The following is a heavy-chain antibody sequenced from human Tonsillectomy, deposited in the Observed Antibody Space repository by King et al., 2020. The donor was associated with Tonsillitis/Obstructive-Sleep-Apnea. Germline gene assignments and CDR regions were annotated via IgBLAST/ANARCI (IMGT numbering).Heavy chain of an antibody. CDR1: GGSISSSNW. V-gene: IGHV4-4*02. Sequence: VQLQESGPGLVKPSGTLSLTCAVSGGSISSSNWWSWVRQPPGKGLEWIGEFYHSGSTNYNPSLKSRVTISVDKSKNQFSLRLSSVTAADTAVYYCARAPDYDFCSGSRYYMDVWGKGTTVTVSS. J-gene: IGHJ6*03. CDR3: ARAPDYDFCSGSRYYMDV. D-gene: IGHD3-3*01. CDR2: FYHSGST.